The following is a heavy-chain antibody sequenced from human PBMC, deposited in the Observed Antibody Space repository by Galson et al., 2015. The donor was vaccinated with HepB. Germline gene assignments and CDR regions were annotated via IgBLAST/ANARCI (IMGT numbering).Heavy chain of an antibody. Sequence: LSLSCAASGFTFSHYGMVWVRQVPGKGLEWMSFISRHGDTKLYADSVKGRFSISRDNSGNALHLLMNSLSAEDTAVYFCGIVPGPMDVWGKGTTVTVSS. J-gene: IGHJ6*03. V-gene: IGHV3-30*03. CDR3: GIVPGPMDV. CDR2: ISRHGDTK. D-gene: IGHD3-16*02. CDR1: GFTFSHYG.